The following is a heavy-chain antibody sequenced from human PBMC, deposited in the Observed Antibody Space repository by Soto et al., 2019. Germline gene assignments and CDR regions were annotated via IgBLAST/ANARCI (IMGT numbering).Heavy chain of an antibody. CDR2: ISGSGGST. CDR3: AKATLAVAGTLTYYYYGMDV. CDR1: GFTFSSYA. J-gene: IGHJ6*02. D-gene: IGHD6-19*01. V-gene: IGHV3-23*01. Sequence: GGSLRLSCAASGFTFSSYAMSWVRQAPGKGLEWVSAISGSGGSTYYADSVKGRFTISRDNSKNTLYLQMNSLRAEDTAVYYCAKATLAVAGTLTYYYYGMDVWGQGTTVTSP.